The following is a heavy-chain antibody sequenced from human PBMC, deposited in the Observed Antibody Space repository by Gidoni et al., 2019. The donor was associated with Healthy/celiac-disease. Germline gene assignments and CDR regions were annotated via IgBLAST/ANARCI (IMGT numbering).Heavy chain of an antibody. CDR2: IYYSGST. J-gene: IGHJ4*02. V-gene: IGHV4-59*01. D-gene: IGHD5-18*01. CDR1: GGSISSYY. CDR3: ARSATSYGFDY. Sequence: QVQLQESGPGLVKPSETLSLTCTVSGGSISSYYWSWIRQPPGKGLEWIGYIYYSGSTNYNPSLKSRVTLSVDTSKNQFSLKLSSVTAADTAVYYCARSATSYGFDYWGQGTLVTVSS.